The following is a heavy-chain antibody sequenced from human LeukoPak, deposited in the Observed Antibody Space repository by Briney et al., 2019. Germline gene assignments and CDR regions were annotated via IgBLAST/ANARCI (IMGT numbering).Heavy chain of an antibody. V-gene: IGHV1-18*01. Sequence: ASVKVSCKASGYSFTSYDITWVRQAPGQGLEWMGWISTYNGNTKYEQNLQGRVTMTTDTSTRTVYMDLRSLRSDDTAVYYCAKRGTRQLQQKYYFDCWGQGTLVTLSS. J-gene: IGHJ4*02. D-gene: IGHD2-2*01. CDR3: AKRGTRQLQQKYYFDC. CDR1: GYSFTSYD. CDR2: ISTYNGNT.